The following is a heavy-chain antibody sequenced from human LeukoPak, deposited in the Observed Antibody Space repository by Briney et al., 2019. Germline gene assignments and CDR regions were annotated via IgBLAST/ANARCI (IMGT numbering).Heavy chain of an antibody. CDR3: AKDEVVPSYYYIDV. D-gene: IGHD2-2*01. CDR1: GFTFSRFG. CDR2: INYDGSKE. J-gene: IGHJ6*03. Sequence: GGSLRLSCAASGFTFSRFGMHWVRQAPGKGLEWVTFINYDGSKEYYADSVKGRFTISRDSSKNTLYLQMNSLRAEDTAVYYCAKDEVVPSYYYIDVRGKGTTVTVSS. V-gene: IGHV3-30*02.